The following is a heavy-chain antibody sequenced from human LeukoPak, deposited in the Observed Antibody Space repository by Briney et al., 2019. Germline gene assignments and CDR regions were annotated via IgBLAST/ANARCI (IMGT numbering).Heavy chain of an antibody. CDR1: GGSISGYF. J-gene: IGHJ5*02. CDR2: IYHSGST. CDR3: ARGDRGDNWFDP. Sequence: SETLSLTCTVSGGSISGYFWGWIRQPPGRGLEWIGSIYHSGSTYYNPSLKSRVTISVDTSKNQFSLKLNSVTAADTAVYYCARGDRGDNWFDPWGQGTLVTVSS. V-gene: IGHV4-38-2*02.